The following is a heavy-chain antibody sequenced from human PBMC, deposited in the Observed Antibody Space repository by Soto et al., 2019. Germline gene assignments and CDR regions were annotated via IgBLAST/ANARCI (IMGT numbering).Heavy chain of an antibody. Sequence: ASVKVSCKASGYTFTAYYMHWVRQAPGQGLEWMGWVNPGNGTTSFAQKFQGRVTMTRDTSISTAYMELSELRSDDTAMYYCARDTYANFAYGGQGTL. J-gene: IGHJ4*02. CDR3: ARDTYANFAY. D-gene: IGHD2-8*01. CDR2: VNPGNGTT. CDR1: GYTFTAYY. V-gene: IGHV1-2*02.